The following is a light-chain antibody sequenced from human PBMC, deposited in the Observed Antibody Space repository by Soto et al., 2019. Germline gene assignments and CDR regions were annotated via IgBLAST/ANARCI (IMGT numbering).Light chain of an antibody. CDR3: ATWDDTLSGPV. Sequence: QSVLTQAPSASETPGQRVSISCSGSSSNIGNNFVYWYQQLPGAAPRLLIYRNDKRPTGVPDRFSASKTGTSASLAISGLRSEDEALYHCATWDDTLSGPVFGGGTQLTVL. V-gene: IGLV1-47*01. CDR1: SSNIGNNF. J-gene: IGLJ2*01. CDR2: RND.